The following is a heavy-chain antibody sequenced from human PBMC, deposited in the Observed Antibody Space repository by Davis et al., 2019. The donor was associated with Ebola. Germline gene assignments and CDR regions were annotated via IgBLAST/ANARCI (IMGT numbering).Heavy chain of an antibody. CDR1: GFTVRSNY. V-gene: IGHV3-21*01. J-gene: IGHJ4*02. CDR2: ISSSSSYI. CDR3: TVGLPRYGSSTSCHGELGY. D-gene: IGHD2-2*01. Sequence: GGSLRLSCAASGFTVRSNYMSWVRQAPGKGLEWVSSISSSSSYIYYADSVKGRSTISRDNSKNTLYLQMNSLRAEDTAVYYCTVGLPRYGSSTSCHGELGYWGQGTLVTVSS.